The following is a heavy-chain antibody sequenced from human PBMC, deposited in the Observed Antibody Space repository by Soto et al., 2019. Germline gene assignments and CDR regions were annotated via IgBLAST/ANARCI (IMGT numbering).Heavy chain of an antibody. Sequence: QVQLVQSGAEVKKPGASVKVSCKASGYTFTSYGISWVRQAPGQGLEWMGWISAYNGNTNCAQKLQGRVTMTTDTSTSTAYMELRSLRSDDTAVYYCARDPDYYGSGSPLDYWGQGTLVTVSS. CDR3: ARDPDYYGSGSPLDY. D-gene: IGHD3-10*01. CDR2: ISAYNGNT. V-gene: IGHV1-18*04. J-gene: IGHJ4*02. CDR1: GYTFTSYG.